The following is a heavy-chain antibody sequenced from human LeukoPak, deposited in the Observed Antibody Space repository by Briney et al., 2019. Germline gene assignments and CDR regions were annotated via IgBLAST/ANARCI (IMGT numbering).Heavy chain of an antibody. CDR2: ISAYNGNT. CDR1: GYTFTSYG. CDR3: ASATLAYGILIGYYPGYNWFDP. V-gene: IGHV1-18*01. D-gene: IGHD3-9*01. Sequence: ASVKVSCKASGYTFTSYGISWLRQAPGQGLEWMVWISAYNGNTNYAQKPQGRVTMTTDTSTSTADMELRTLGSDHRAVYYCASATLAYGILIGYYPGYNWFDPWGQGTLVTVSS. J-gene: IGHJ5*02.